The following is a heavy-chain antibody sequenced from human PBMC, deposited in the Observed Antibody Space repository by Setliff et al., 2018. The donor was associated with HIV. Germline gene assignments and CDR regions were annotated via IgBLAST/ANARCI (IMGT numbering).Heavy chain of an antibody. CDR3: ATNRVGNYPLDY. D-gene: IGHD1-7*01. CDR2: ISYTGST. V-gene: IGHV4-39*01. CDR1: GASISRSTYS. Sequence: ASETLSLTCTVSGASISRSTYSWGWIRQPPGKGLEWIGSISYTGSTDYTPSLKSRLTISVDTSKNQFSLKLTSVTAADTALYYCATNRVGNYPLDYWGRGTLVTVSS. J-gene: IGHJ4*02.